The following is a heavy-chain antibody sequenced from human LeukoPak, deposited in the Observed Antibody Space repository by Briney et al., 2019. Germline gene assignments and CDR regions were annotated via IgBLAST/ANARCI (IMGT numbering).Heavy chain of an antibody. J-gene: IGHJ4*02. D-gene: IGHD6-13*01. CDR3: ARIKAGSRVLDY. CDR1: GGSISTYF. CDR2: IYDSGST. V-gene: IGHV4-59*08. Sequence: SETLSLTCTVSGGSISTYFWSWIRQPPGKGLEWIGYIYDSGSTNYNPSLKSRVTISVDTSKNQFSLKLSSVTAADTAVYYCARIKAGSRVLDYWGQGTLVTVSS.